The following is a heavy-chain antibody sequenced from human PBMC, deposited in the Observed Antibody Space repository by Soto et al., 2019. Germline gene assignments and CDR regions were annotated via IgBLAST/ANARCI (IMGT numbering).Heavy chain of an antibody. CDR3: AAEGDYYDSSEEDFQH. CDR2: IVVGSGNT. Sequence: QMQLVQSGPEVKKPGTSVKVSCKASGFTFTGSAMQWVRQARGQRLEWIGWIVVGSGNTNYAQKFQERVTITRDMSTSTAYMELSSLRSEDTAVYYCAAEGDYYDSSEEDFQHWGQGTLVTVSS. D-gene: IGHD3-22*01. J-gene: IGHJ1*01. V-gene: IGHV1-58*02. CDR1: GFTFTGSA.